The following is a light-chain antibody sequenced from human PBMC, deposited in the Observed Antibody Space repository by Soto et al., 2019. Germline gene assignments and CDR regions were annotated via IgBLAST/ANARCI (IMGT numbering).Light chain of an antibody. CDR2: SNN. CDR1: SSNIGSNT. CDR3: AEWDDSLTGWV. J-gene: IGLJ3*02. Sequence: QSVLPQPPSASGTPGQRVTLSCSGTSSNIGSNTVNWYQQRPGTAPELLSYSNNQRPSGVPYRFSGSKSGTSASLAISGLQGEDDADYYCAEWDDSLTGWVFGGGTKLTVL. V-gene: IGLV1-44*01.